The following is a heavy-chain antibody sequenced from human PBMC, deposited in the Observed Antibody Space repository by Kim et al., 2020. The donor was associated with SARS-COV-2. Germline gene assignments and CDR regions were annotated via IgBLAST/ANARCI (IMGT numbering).Heavy chain of an antibody. J-gene: IGHJ4*02. Sequence: PTLKSRVTISENTSKNQFCLKLSSVTAADTAVYYCARVKEGYSSGWYPDYWGQGTLVSVSS. V-gene: IGHV4-59*01. D-gene: IGHD6-19*01. CDR3: ARVKEGYSSGWYPDY.